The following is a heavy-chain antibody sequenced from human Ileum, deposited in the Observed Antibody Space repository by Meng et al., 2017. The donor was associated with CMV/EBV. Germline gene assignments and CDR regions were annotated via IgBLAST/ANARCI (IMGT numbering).Heavy chain of an antibody. D-gene: IGHD6-6*01. CDR2: ISSSGRTI. CDR3: ARDSSSSRSYNWFDS. J-gene: IGHJ5*01. Sequence: GESLKISCAASGFTFSSYEMNWVRQAPGKGLEWISYISSSGRTIYYGDAVKGRFTISRDNARNSLYLQMSSLRAEDTAVYYCARDSSSSRSYNWFDSWGQGTLVTVSS. CDR1: GFTFSSYE. V-gene: IGHV3-48*03.